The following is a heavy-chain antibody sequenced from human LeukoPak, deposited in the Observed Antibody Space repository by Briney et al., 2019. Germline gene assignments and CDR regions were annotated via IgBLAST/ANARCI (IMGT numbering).Heavy chain of an antibody. Sequence: GGSLRLSCAASGFTFSSYSMNWVRQAPGKGLEWVSYISSSSSTIYYADSVRGRFTISRDNAKNSLYLQMNSLRAEDTAVYYCARGLAGSIAAAVAFDYWGQGTLVTVSS. D-gene: IGHD6-13*01. V-gene: IGHV3-48*04. CDR1: GFTFSSYS. CDR3: ARGLAGSIAAAVAFDY. J-gene: IGHJ4*02. CDR2: ISSSSSTI.